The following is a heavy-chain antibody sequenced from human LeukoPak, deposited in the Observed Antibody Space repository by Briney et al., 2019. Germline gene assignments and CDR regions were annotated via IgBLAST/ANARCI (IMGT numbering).Heavy chain of an antibody. CDR3: AYYYDSSGYGSILVY. CDR2: INPNSGGT. J-gene: IGHJ4*02. CDR1: GYTFTGYY. D-gene: IGHD3-22*01. Sequence: ASVKVSCKASGYTFTGYYMHWVRQAPGQGLEWMGWINPNSGGTNYAQKFQGRVTMTRDTSISTAYMELSRLRSEDTAVYYCAYYYDSSGYGSILVYWGQGTLVTVSS. V-gene: IGHV1-2*02.